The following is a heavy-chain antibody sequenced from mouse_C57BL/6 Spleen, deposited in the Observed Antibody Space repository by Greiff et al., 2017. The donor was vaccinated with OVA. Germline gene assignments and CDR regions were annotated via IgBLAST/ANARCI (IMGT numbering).Heavy chain of an antibody. Sequence: QVQLQQPGAELVRPGSSVKLSCKASGYTFTSYWMHWVKQRPIQGLEWIGNIDPSDSDTPYNQTFTATAPLTVDKSSSTAYMQLRSLTAEDSAVYDGARLGVLYCDDWGQGTTLTVAS. V-gene: IGHV1-52*01. CDR2: IDPSDSDT. J-gene: IGHJ2*01. CDR3: ARLGVLYCDD. CDR1: GYTFTSYW.